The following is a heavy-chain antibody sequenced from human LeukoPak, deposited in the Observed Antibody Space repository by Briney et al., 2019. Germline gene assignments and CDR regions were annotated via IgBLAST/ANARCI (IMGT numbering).Heavy chain of an antibody. Sequence: GRSLRLSCAASGFTFSSYGMHWVRQAPGKGLEWVAVISYDGSNKYYADSVKGRFTISRDNSKSTLYLQMNSLRAEDTAVYYCAKDKNRYGDYYFDYWGQGTLVTVSS. V-gene: IGHV3-30*18. D-gene: IGHD4-17*01. CDR1: GFTFSSYG. CDR2: ISYDGSNK. J-gene: IGHJ4*02. CDR3: AKDKNRYGDYYFDY.